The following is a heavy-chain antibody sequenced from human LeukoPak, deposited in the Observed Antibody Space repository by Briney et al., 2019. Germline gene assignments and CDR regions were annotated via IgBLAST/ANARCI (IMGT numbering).Heavy chain of an antibody. CDR1: GGSVSSSSYY. Sequence: SETLSLTCTVSGGSVSSSSYYWGWIRQPPGKGREWIGNIFYVGDAYYNPSLKSPVTISVDTSKNQFSLKLSSVPAADTAVYYCARSDSGRYAPFDIWGQGTMVTVSS. CDR2: IFYVGDA. V-gene: IGHV4-39*01. D-gene: IGHD1-26*01. J-gene: IGHJ3*02. CDR3: ARSDSGRYAPFDI.